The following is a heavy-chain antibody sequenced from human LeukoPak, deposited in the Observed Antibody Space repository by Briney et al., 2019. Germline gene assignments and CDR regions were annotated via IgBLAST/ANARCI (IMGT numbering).Heavy chain of an antibody. D-gene: IGHD3-10*01. CDR1: GYTFTGYY. J-gene: IGHJ4*02. CDR3: ARGRYYGSGSSVVTY. CDR2: INPSSGGT. V-gene: IGHV1-2*02. Sequence: ASVKVSCKASGYTFTGYYMHWVRQAPGQGLEWMGWINPSSGGTNYAQKFQGRVTMTRDTSISTAYMELSRLRSDDTAVYYCARGRYYGSGSSVVTYWGQGTLVTVSS.